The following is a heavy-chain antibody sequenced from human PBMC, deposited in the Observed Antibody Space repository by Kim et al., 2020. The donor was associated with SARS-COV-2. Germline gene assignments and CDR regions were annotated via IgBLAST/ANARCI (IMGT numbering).Heavy chain of an antibody. V-gene: IGHV1-3*01. CDR2: INAGNGNT. Sequence: ASVKVSCKASGYTFTSYAMHWVRQAPGQRLEWMGWINAGNGNTKYSQKFQGRVTITRDTSASTAYMELSSLRSEDTAVYYCARARQYSGSYYYWGQGTLVTVSS. CDR3: ARARQYSGSYYY. CDR1: GYTFTSYA. D-gene: IGHD1-26*01. J-gene: IGHJ4*02.